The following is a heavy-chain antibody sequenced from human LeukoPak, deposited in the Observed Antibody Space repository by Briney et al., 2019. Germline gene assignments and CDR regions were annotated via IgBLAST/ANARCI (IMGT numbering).Heavy chain of an antibody. CDR2: IKSKTDGGTT. Sequence: GGSLRLSCAASGFTFSNAWMSWVRQAPGKGLEWVGRIKSKTDGGTTDYAAPVKGRFTISRDDSKNTLYLQMNSLKTEDTAVYYCTTATMVRGVGDDYWGQGTLVTVSS. J-gene: IGHJ4*02. D-gene: IGHD3-10*01. V-gene: IGHV3-15*01. CDR1: GFTFSNAW. CDR3: TTATMVRGVGDDY.